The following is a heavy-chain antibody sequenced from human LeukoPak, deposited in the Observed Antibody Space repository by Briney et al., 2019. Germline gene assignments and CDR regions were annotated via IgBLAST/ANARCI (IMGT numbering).Heavy chain of an antibody. Sequence: GGPVRLSCAASGFIFSIYRMHWVRQAPGKGLEWVAVISYDGSNKYYADSVKGRFTISRDNSKNTLYLQMNSLRAEDTAVYYCAKPQGLDYGDYLYYFDYWGQGTLVTVSS. D-gene: IGHD4-17*01. CDR3: AKPQGLDYGDYLYYFDY. V-gene: IGHV3-30*18. CDR2: ISYDGSNK. CDR1: GFIFSIYR. J-gene: IGHJ4*02.